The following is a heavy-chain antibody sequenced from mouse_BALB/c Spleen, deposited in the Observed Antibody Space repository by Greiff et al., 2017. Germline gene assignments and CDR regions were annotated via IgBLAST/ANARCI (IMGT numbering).Heavy chain of an antibody. V-gene: IGHV1S81*02. D-gene: IGHD3-1*01. CDR3: ARWGSYAMDY. CDR2: INPSNGGT. J-gene: IGHJ4*01. Sequence: QVQLQQPGAELVKPGASVKLSCKASGYTFTSYYMYWVKQRPGQGLEWIGGINPSNGGTNFNEKFKDKATLTVDKSSSTAYMQLSSPTSEDSAVYYCARWGSYAMDYWGQGTSVTVSS. CDR1: GYTFTSYY.